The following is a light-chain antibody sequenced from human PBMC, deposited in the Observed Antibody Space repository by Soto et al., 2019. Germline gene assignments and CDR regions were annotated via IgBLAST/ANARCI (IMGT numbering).Light chain of an antibody. CDR3: QKYDGAPLT. CDR2: GAS. J-gene: IGKJ4*01. CDR1: RVIINN. V-gene: IGKV1-27*01. Sequence: DFQMTQSPSSLSASVGDRVTITCRASRVIINNLAWYQQKPGKVPKLLIYGASTLQSGVPPRFSGSGSGTDFTLTISGLQPEDVATYYCQKYDGAPLTFGGGTKIEIK.